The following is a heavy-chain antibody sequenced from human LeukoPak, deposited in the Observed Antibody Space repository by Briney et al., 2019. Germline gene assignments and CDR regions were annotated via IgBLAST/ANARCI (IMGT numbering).Heavy chain of an antibody. Sequence: SETQSLTCAVYGGSFSGYYWSWIRQPPGKGLEWIGEINHSGSTNYNPSLKSRVTISVDTSKNQFSLKLSSVTAADTAVYYCARWRCSSTSCYENDAFDIWGQGTMVTVSS. J-gene: IGHJ3*02. CDR3: ARWRCSSTSCYENDAFDI. CDR2: INHSGST. CDR1: GGSFSGYY. D-gene: IGHD2-2*01. V-gene: IGHV4-34*01.